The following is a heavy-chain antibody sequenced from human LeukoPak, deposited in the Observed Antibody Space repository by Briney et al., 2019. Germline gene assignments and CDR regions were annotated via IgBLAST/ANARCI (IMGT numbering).Heavy chain of an antibody. V-gene: IGHV1-2*02. CDR2: INPNSGVT. Sequence: ASVKVSCKASGYTFTGYYIHWVRQAPGQGLEWMGWINPNSGVTNYALKFQGRVTMTSDTSISTAYMDLSRLKSDDTAVYYCAREGGVGPTAPPDYYSYQMDVWGKGTTVTVSS. CDR3: AREGGVGPTAPPDYYSYQMDV. D-gene: IGHD1-26*01. J-gene: IGHJ6*03. CDR1: GYTFTGYY.